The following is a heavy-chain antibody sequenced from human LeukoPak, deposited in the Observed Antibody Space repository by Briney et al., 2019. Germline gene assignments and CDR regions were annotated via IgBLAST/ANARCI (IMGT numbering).Heavy chain of an antibody. CDR1: GGSISSYY. Sequence: SETLSLTCTVSGGSISSYYWSLIRQPPGKGLEWIGYIYYSGSTNYNPSLKSRVTISVDTSKNQFSLKLSSVTAADTAVYYCARLLGYNSKTPYYFDYWGQGTLVTVSS. J-gene: IGHJ4*02. D-gene: IGHD5-24*01. CDR3: ARLLGYNSKTPYYFDY. V-gene: IGHV4-59*01. CDR2: IYYSGST.